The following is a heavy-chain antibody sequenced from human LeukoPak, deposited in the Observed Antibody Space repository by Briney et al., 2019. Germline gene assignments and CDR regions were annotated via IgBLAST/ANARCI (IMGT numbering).Heavy chain of an antibody. J-gene: IGHJ3*02. CDR1: GFTFSSYD. V-gene: IGHV3-13*01. CDR3: ARVLRAGATTWDAFDI. Sequence: GGSLRLSCAASGFTFSSYDMHWVRQATGKGLEWVSAIGTAGDTYYPGSVKGRFTISRENAKNSLYLQMNSLRAGDTAVYYCARVLRAGATTWDAFDIWGQGTMVTVSS. CDR2: IGTAGDT. D-gene: IGHD1-26*01.